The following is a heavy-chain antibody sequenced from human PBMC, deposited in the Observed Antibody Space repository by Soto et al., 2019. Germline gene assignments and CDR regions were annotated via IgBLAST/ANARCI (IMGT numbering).Heavy chain of an antibody. V-gene: IGHV3-23*03. J-gene: IGHJ4*02. D-gene: IGHD1-1*01. CDR1: GFTFSDYT. Sequence: EVELLASGGGLVQPGGSLTLSCAASGFTFSDYTMNWVRQAPGKVLECISVILADYNTYYTDSVRGRFTISRDNSKTTLYLEMNSLRAEDTAVYYCARRTNGYFGYWGQGALVTVSS. CDR2: ILADYNT. CDR3: ARRTNGYFGY.